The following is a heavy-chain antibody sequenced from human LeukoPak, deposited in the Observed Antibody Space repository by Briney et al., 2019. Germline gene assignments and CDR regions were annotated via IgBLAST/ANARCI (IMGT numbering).Heavy chain of an antibody. CDR2: VNGDETIT. CDR1: GFTISTYW. Sequence: GGSLRLSCAASGFTISTYWMHWVRQAPGKGLVWVSRVNGDETITGYADSVKGRFAISRDNAKNTLYLQINSLRAEDTAAYYCARGSGSYYHYYYPMDVWGQGTTVTVSS. D-gene: IGHD1-26*01. CDR3: ARGSGSYYHYYYPMDV. V-gene: IGHV3-74*01. J-gene: IGHJ6*02.